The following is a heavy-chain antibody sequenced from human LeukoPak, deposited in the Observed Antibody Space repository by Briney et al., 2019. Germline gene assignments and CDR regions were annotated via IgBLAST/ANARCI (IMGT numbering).Heavy chain of an antibody. V-gene: IGHV3-23*01. CDR2: ISGSGGST. Sequence: GGSLRLSCAASGFTFSSYAMSWVRQAPGKGLEWVSAISGSGGSTYYADSVKGRFTISRDNAKNSLYLQMNSLRAEDTAVYYCASLTIAVAGIRLNYWGQGTLVTVSS. D-gene: IGHD6-19*01. CDR3: ASLTIAVAGIRLNY. J-gene: IGHJ4*02. CDR1: GFTFSSYA.